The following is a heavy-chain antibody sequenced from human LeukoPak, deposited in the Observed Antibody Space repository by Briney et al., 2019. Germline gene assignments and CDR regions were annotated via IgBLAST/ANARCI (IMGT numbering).Heavy chain of an antibody. CDR1: GFTFSSYW. V-gene: IGHV3-7*05. Sequence: PGGSLRLSCAASGFTFSSYWMSWVRQAPGKGLEWVANIKQDGSEKYYVDSVKGRFTIPRDNAKNSLYLQMNSLRAEDTAVYYCARDRGIVGATTDYYYGMDVWGQGTTVTVSS. D-gene: IGHD1-26*01. CDR2: IKQDGSEK. J-gene: IGHJ6*02. CDR3: ARDRGIVGATTDYYYGMDV.